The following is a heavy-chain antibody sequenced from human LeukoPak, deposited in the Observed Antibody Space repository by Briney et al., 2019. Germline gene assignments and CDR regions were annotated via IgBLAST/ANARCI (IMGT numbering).Heavy chain of an antibody. J-gene: IGHJ4*02. Sequence: PGGSLRLSXAASGFTFSNYAMSWVRQAPGKGLEWVSAISGSGGSTYYADSVKGRFTISRDNSKNTLYLQMNSLRAEDTAVYYCAKVRGSSSWKRKYYFDYWGQGTLVTVSS. D-gene: IGHD6-13*01. CDR3: AKVRGSSSWKRKYYFDY. CDR1: GFTFSNYA. CDR2: ISGSGGST. V-gene: IGHV3-23*01.